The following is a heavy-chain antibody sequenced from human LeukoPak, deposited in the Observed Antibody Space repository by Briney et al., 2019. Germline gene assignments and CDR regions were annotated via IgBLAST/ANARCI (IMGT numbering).Heavy chain of an antibody. CDR3: AREGTWSYYYDY. J-gene: IGHJ4*02. Sequence: GGSLRLSCAASGFTFSSYAMHWVRQAPGKGLEWVAVISYDGSNKYYADSVKGRFTISRDNSKNTLYLQMNSLRAEDTAVYYCAREGTWSYYYDYWGQGTLVTVSS. CDR2: ISYDGSNK. CDR1: GFTFSSYA. V-gene: IGHV3-30*14. D-gene: IGHD1-26*01.